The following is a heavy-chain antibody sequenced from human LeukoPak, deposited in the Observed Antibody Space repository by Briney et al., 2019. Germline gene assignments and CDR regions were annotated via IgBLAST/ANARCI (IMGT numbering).Heavy chain of an antibody. Sequence: ASVKVSCKASGYTFIDYDIHWVRQAPGQGLEWMGWINPNRGGTDYAQKFQGRVNMTRDTSINTAYMELSRLNSDAAALYYWPRDTRSGCAPWGQGTLVTVSS. CDR1: GYTFIDYD. D-gene: IGHD6-19*01. CDR2: INPNRGGT. J-gene: IGHJ4*02. CDR3: PRDTRSGCAP. V-gene: IGHV1-2*02.